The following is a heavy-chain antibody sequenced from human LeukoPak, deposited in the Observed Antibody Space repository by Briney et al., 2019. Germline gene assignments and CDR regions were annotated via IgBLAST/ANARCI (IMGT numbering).Heavy chain of an antibody. CDR3: ARDRGSSSPGNYYYYGMDV. V-gene: IGHV4-39*07. J-gene: IGHJ6*02. Sequence: SETLSLTCTVSGGSISSYYWSWIRQPPGKGLEWVWSIYYSGSTYYNPSLKSRVTISVDTSKNQFSLKLSSVTAADTAVYYCARDRGSSSPGNYYYYGMDVWGQGTTVTVSS. CDR1: GGSISSYY. D-gene: IGHD6-19*01. CDR2: IYYSGST.